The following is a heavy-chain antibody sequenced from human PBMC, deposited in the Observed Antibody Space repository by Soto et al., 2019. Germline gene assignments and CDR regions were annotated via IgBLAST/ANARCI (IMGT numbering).Heavy chain of an antibody. CDR1: GYTFTSYY. Sequence: SVKVACNASGYTFTSYYMHWVRQTPGQGLEWMGIINPSGGSTSYAQKFQGRVTMTRDTSTSTVYMELSSLRSEDTAVYYCARDLWAINYFDYWGQGTLVTVSS. V-gene: IGHV1-46*01. CDR3: ARDLWAINYFDY. CDR2: INPSGGST. D-gene: IGHD3-10*01. J-gene: IGHJ4*02.